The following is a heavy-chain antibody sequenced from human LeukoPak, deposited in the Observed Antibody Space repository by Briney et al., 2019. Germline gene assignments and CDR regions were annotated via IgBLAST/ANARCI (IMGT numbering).Heavy chain of an antibody. D-gene: IGHD3-16*01. CDR2: IIPIFGTA. CDR3: ARLPPLTMRGMRFDP. CDR1: GGTFSSYA. Sequence: SVKVSCKASGGTFSSYAISWVRQAPGQGLEWMGGIIPIFGTANYAQKFQGRVTITTDESTSTAYMELSSLRSEDTAVYYCARLPPLTMRGMRFDPWGQGTLVTVSS. V-gene: IGHV1-69*05. J-gene: IGHJ5*02.